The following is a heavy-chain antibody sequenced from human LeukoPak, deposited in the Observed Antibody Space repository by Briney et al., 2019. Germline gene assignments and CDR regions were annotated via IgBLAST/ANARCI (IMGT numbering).Heavy chain of an antibody. CDR1: GGTFTSYA. CDR2: IIPILGIA. J-gene: IGHJ4*02. V-gene: IGHV1-69*04. Sequence: SVTVSFKASGGTFTSYAISWVRQAPGQGLEWVGRIIPILGIANYAQKFQGRVTITADKSTSTAYMELSSLRSEDTAVYYCARTTYYYDSSPDYWGQGTLVTVSS. D-gene: IGHD3-22*01. CDR3: ARTTYYYDSSPDY.